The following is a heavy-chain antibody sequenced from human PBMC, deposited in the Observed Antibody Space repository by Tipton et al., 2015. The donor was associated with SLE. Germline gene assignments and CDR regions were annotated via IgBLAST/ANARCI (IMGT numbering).Heavy chain of an antibody. V-gene: IGHV4-59*12. CDR3: AGGAARRRYFDY. CDR1: GVSISTYY. Sequence: TLSLTCSVSGVSISTYYWSWIRQSPGKGLEWIGFFYFSGSSQYNPSLKSRVAISTDTSKNQFSLKLSSVTAADTAVYYCAGGAARRRYFDYWGQGTLVTVSS. D-gene: IGHD6-6*01. J-gene: IGHJ4*02. CDR2: FYFSGSS.